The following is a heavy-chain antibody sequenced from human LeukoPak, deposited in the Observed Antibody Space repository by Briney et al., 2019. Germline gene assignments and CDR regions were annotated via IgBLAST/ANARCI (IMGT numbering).Heavy chain of an antibody. V-gene: IGHV1-8*01. Sequence: GASVTVSFKASVYTFTSYDINWVRQATGQGLEWMGWMNPNSGNTGYAQKFQGRVTMTKNTSITTAYMELSSLRSEDTAVYYCARALSWTTNSYYYMDVWGKGTTVTVSS. CDR2: MNPNSGNT. CDR1: VYTFTSYD. CDR3: ARALSWTTNSYYYMDV. J-gene: IGHJ6*03. D-gene: IGHD3/OR15-3a*01.